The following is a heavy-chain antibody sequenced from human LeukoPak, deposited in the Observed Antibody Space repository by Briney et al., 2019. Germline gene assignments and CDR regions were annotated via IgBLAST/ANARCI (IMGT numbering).Heavy chain of an antibody. J-gene: IGHJ3*02. D-gene: IGHD3-16*01. Sequence: ASVKVSCKVSGYTLTELSMHWVRQAPGKGLEWMGGFDPEDGETIYAQKFQGRVTMTEDTSTDTAYMELSSLRSEDTAVYYCAKDELAKGRYGAFYNWGQRTMVTVSS. CDR1: GYTLTELS. CDR3: AKDELAKGRYGAFYN. CDR2: FDPEDGET. V-gene: IGHV1-24*01.